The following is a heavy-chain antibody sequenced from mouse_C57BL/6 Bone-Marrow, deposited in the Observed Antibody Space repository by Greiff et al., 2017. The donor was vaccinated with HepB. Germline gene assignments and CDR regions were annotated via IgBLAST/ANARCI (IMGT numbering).Heavy chain of an antibody. D-gene: IGHD2-3*01. Sequence: EVQLKESGGGLVKPGGSLKLSCAASGFTFSSYAMSWVRQTPEKRLEWVATISDGGSYTYYPDNVKGRFTISRDNAKNNLYLQMSHLKSEDTAMYYCARVRGWLLDWYFDVWGTGTTVTVSS. CDR3: ARVRGWLLDWYFDV. CDR2: ISDGGSYT. J-gene: IGHJ1*03. CDR1: GFTFSSYA. V-gene: IGHV5-4*01.